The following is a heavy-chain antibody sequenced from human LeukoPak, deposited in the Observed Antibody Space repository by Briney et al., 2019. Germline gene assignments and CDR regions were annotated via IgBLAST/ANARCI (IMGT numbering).Heavy chain of an antibody. D-gene: IGHD6-6*01. CDR1: GGSISSGGYS. V-gene: IGHV4-61*08. J-gene: IGHJ4*02. Sequence: PSETLSLTCAVSGGSISSGGYSWSWIRQPPGKGLEWIGYIYYSGSTNYNPSLKSRVTISVDTSKNQFSLKLSSVTAADTAVYYCARDSRRARHLYYFDYWGQGTLVTVSS. CDR3: ARDSRRARHLYYFDY. CDR2: IYYSGST.